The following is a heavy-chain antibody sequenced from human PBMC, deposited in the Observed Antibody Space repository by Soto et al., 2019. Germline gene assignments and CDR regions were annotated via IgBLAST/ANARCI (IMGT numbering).Heavy chain of an antibody. CDR3: TRGHGSGVRVY. CDR1: GFTFGDYA. Sequence: LRLSCTASGFTFGDYAMNWVRQAPGKGLEWVGFIRSKAYGGTTEYAASVKGRFTISRDDSKSIAYLQMNSLKTEDTALYYCTRGHGSGVRVYWGQGTLVTVSS. V-gene: IGHV3-49*04. J-gene: IGHJ4*02. D-gene: IGHD3-10*01. CDR2: IRSKAYGGTT.